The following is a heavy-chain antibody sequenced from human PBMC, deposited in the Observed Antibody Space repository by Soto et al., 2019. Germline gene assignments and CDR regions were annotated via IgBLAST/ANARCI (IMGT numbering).Heavy chain of an antibody. CDR1: GFTFSSYA. CDR3: ARGLPLVAGIAAAGTKEFFDY. J-gene: IGHJ4*02. CDR2: ISYDGSNK. D-gene: IGHD6-13*01. V-gene: IGHV3-30-3*01. Sequence: GGSLRLSCAASGFTFSSYAMHWVRQAPGKGLEWVAVISYDGSNKYYADSVKGRFTISRDNSKNTLYLQMNSLRAEDTAVYYCARGLPLVAGIAAAGTKEFFDYWGQGTLVTVSS.